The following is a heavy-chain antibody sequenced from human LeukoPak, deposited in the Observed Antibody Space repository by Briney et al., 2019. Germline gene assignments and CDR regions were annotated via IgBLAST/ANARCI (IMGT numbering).Heavy chain of an antibody. CDR2: IIPIFGTA. D-gene: IGHD1-26*01. CDR3: ARDRGSGSYDNQYYFDY. J-gene: IGHJ4*02. V-gene: IGHV1-69*13. Sequence: ASVKVSCKASGGTFSSYAISWVRQAPGQGLEWMGGIIPIFGTANDAQKFQGRVTITADESTSTAYTELSSLRSEDTAVYYCARDRGSGSYDNQYYFDYWGQGTLVTVSS. CDR1: GGTFSSYA.